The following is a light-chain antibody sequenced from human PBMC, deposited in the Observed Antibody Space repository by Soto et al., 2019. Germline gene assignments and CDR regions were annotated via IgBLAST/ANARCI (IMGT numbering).Light chain of an antibody. CDR2: GAF. CDR3: QQYGSLIT. Sequence: DIVWTQSPGTLSLSPGESSTLSCRASQSLYNNYLAWHQQKPGQAPRLLIYGAFSRATDIPDRFSGSGSGTDFTLTINRLEPEDSAVYYCQQYGSLITFGQGTRLEIK. J-gene: IGKJ5*01. CDR1: QSLYNNY. V-gene: IGKV3-20*01.